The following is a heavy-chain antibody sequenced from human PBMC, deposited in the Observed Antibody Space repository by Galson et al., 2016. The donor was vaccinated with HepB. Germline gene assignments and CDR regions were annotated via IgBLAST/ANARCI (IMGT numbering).Heavy chain of an antibody. CDR3: AKSFVKKDFWSYYLADAFDI. Sequence: SLRLSCAASGFTFTSYALSWVRQAPGRGLEWVSTLNGSGRKTYYADSVKGRFTISRDHSKNTLFLQMNSLRVEDTAVYYCAKSFVKKDFWSYYLADAFDIRGQGTTVTVST. V-gene: IGHV3-23*01. CDR2: LNGSGRKT. J-gene: IGHJ3*02. D-gene: IGHD3-3*01. CDR1: GFTFTSYA.